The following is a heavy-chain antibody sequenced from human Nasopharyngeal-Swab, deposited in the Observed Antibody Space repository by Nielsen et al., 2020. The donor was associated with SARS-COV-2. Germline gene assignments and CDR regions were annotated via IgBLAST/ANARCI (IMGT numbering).Heavy chain of an antibody. CDR2: ISRSSSYI. Sequence: GESLKISCAASGFTFSSYSMNWVRQAPGKGLEWVSSISRSSSYIYYADSVKGRFTISRDNAKNSLYLQMNSLRAEDTAVYYCARGQYCSSTSCYARGYYYYYGMDVWGQGTTVTVSS. CDR3: ARGQYCSSTSCYARGYYYYYGMDV. CDR1: GFTFSSYS. D-gene: IGHD2-2*01. J-gene: IGHJ6*02. V-gene: IGHV3-21*01.